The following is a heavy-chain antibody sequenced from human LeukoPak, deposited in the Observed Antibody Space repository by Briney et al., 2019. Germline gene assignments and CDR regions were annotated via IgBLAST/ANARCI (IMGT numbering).Heavy chain of an antibody. Sequence: PSETLSLTCTVSGGSIGSSRYYWGWIRQPPGKGLEWIGSIYYSGSTYYNPSLKSRVTISVDTSKNQFSLKLSSVTAADTAVYYCATLSSGYSPYFDYWGQGTLVTVSS. CDR3: ATLSSGYSPYFDY. D-gene: IGHD3-22*01. CDR1: GGSIGSSRYY. J-gene: IGHJ4*02. V-gene: IGHV4-39*01. CDR2: IYYSGST.